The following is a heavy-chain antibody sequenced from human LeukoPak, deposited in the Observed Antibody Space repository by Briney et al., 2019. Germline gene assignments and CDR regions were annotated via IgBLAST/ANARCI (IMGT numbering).Heavy chain of an antibody. V-gene: IGHV1-2*06. Sequence: ASVKVSCKASGYTLTDYYMHWVRQAPGQGLEWMGRINPNSGGTNYAQKFQGRVTVTRNTSISTAYMELSSLRSEDTAVYYCARGLGYYDFWSGYPTPNWFDPWGQGTLVTVSS. CDR1: GYTLTDYY. CDR3: ARGLGYYDFWSGYPTPNWFDP. D-gene: IGHD3-3*01. CDR2: INPNSGGT. J-gene: IGHJ5*02.